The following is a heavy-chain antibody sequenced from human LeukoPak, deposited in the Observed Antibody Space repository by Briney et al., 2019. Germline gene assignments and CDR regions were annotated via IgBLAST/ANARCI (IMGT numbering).Heavy chain of an antibody. CDR1: GGSFSGYY. J-gene: IGHJ3*02. CDR3: ARGRGRMVPPLRAFDI. D-gene: IGHD2-2*01. V-gene: IGHV4-34*01. CDR2: INHSGGT. Sequence: SETLSLTCAVYGGSFSGYYWSWIRQPPGKGLEWIGEINHSGGTNYNPSLKSRVTISVDTSKTQFSLKLSSVTAADTAVYYCARGRGRMVPPLRAFDIWGQGTMVTVSS.